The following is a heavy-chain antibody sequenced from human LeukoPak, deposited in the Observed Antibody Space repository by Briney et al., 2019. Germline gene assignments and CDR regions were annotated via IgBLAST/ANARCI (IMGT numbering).Heavy chain of an antibody. CDR2: IIPILGIA. CDR1: GGTFSSYT. J-gene: IGHJ6*03. Sequence: SVKVSCKASGGTFSSYTISWVRQAPGEGLEWMGRIIPILGIANYAQKFQGRVTITADKSTSTAYMELSSLRSEDTAVYYCARDSSSSLFDYYYYYMDVWGKGTTVTVSS. CDR3: ARDSSSSLFDYYYYYMDV. D-gene: IGHD6-6*01. V-gene: IGHV1-69*04.